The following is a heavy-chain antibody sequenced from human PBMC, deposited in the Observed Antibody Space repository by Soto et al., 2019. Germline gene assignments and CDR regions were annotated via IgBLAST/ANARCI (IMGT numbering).Heavy chain of an antibody. Sequence: PGGSLRLSCAASGFTFSDYYMSWIRQAPGKGLEWVSYISSSSSYTNYADSVKGRFTISRDNAKNSLYLQMNSLRAEDTAVYYCARSNVDYDILTGYLYYYYGMDVWGQGTTVTVSS. D-gene: IGHD3-9*01. CDR2: ISSSSSYT. CDR1: GFTFSDYY. J-gene: IGHJ6*02. V-gene: IGHV3-11*03. CDR3: ARSNVDYDILTGYLYYYYGMDV.